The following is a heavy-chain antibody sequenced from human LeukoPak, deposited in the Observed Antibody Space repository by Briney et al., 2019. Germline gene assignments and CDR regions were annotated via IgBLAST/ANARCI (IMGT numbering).Heavy chain of an antibody. CDR3: ATWRTAKTGFDY. CDR2: IYYSGSP. CDR1: GGSISNNNYY. J-gene: IGHJ4*02. V-gene: IGHV4-39*01. D-gene: IGHD1-1*01. Sequence: SETLSLTCTVPGGSISNNNYYWAWIRQPPGKGLECIGSIYYSGSPYYNPSLKSRVTISVDTSKNQFSLRLSSVTAADTAVYYCATWRTAKTGFDYWGQGTLVTVSS.